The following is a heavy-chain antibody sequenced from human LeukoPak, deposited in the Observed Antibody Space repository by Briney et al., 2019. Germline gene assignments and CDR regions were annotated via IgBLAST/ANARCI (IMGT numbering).Heavy chain of an antibody. J-gene: IGHJ4*02. CDR2: TTKRANSYST. D-gene: IGHD5-18*01. CDR1: GFSFSDHY. CDR3: SRARMGDGYNYV. Sequence: QPGGSLRLSCAVSGFSFSDHYMDWVRQAPGKGLEWVGRTTKRANSYSTHYAASVKDRFTISRDESDNSLYLQMNSLKTEDTAVYYCSRARMGDGYNYVWGQGTLVTVSS. V-gene: IGHV3-72*01.